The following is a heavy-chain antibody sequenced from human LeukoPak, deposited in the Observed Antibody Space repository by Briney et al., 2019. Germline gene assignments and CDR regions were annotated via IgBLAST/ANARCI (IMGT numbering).Heavy chain of an antibody. CDR1: GFTFCTYA. CDR2: IIGSVNSI. D-gene: IGHD3-16*02. Sequence: PGGSPRLSCAPSGFTFCTYAMSWGRQAPGKGLEWVSLIIGSVNSIHYADSVKGPFTISSDNFKNTVFLQLNSLRPEDTAVYYCAKHGDNVWGSFRFGLDYWGQGTLVTVSS. J-gene: IGHJ4*02. CDR3: AKHGDNVWGSFRFGLDY. V-gene: IGHV3-23*01.